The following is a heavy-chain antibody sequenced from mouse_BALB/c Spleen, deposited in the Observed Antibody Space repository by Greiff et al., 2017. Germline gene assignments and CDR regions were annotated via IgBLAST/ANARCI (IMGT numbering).Heavy chain of an antibody. V-gene: IGHV5-6*01. Sequence: EVQGVESGGDLVKPGGSLKLSCAASGFTFSSYGMSWVRQTPDKRLEWVATISSGGSYTYYPDSVKGRFTISRDNAKNTLYLQMSSLKSEDTAMYYCASLTGKAYWGQGTLVTVSA. CDR2: ISSGGSYT. D-gene: IGHD4-1*01. CDR3: ASLTGKAY. J-gene: IGHJ3*01. CDR1: GFTFSSYG.